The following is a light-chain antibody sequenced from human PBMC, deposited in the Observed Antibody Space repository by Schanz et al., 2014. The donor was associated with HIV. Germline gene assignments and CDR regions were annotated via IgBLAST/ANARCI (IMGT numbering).Light chain of an antibody. V-gene: IGLV6-57*04. CDR1: SGSIPGDS. CDR3: HSCDGRSLGV. Sequence: NFMLTQPHSVSESPGKTVAISCTRSSGSIPGDSVQWYRHRPGSAPTVVIYGNYQRVSGVPNRFSGSIDTSSNSASLSISGLETEDEADYFCHSCDGRSLGVFGGGTQLTVL. J-gene: IGLJ3*02. CDR2: GNY.